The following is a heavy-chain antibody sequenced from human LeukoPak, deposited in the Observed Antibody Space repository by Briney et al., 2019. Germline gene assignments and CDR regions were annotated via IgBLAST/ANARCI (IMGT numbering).Heavy chain of an antibody. CDR1: GGSISSGDYY. D-gene: IGHD6-13*01. CDR3: ARGRSSSPLFDY. J-gene: IGHJ4*02. V-gene: IGHV4-30-4*01. Sequence: SETLSLTCTVSGGSISSGDYYWSWIRQPPGKGLEWIGYIYYSGSTYYNPSLKSRVTISVDTSKNQFSLKLSSVTAADTAVYYCARGRSSSPLFDYWGQGTLVTVSS. CDR2: IYYSGST.